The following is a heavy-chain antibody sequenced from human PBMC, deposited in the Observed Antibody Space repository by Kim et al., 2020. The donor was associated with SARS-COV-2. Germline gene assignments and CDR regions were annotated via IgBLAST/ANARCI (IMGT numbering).Heavy chain of an antibody. CDR3: ARAGYSAYDPEVY. V-gene: IGHV4-59*01. CDR2: IYYSGST. J-gene: IGHJ4*02. Sequence: SETLSLTCTVSGGSISSYYWSWIRQPPGKGLEWIGYIYYSGSTDSSPSLKSRVTMSVDTSKNQFSLKVNSLIAADTAVYYCARAGYSAYDPEVYWGQGTLVTVSS. CDR1: GGSISSYY. D-gene: IGHD5-12*01.